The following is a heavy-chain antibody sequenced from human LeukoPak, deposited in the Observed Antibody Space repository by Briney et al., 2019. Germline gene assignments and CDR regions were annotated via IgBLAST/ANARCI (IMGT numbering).Heavy chain of an antibody. J-gene: IGHJ4*02. CDR1: GFTFSSYG. Sequence: GGSLRLSCAASGFTFSSYGMHWVRQAPGKGLEWVAVISYDGSNKYYADSVKGRFTISRDNAKNSLYLQMNSLRAEDMALYYCAKDDDSSRSYTFDYWGQGTLVTVSS. D-gene: IGHD6-13*01. CDR2: ISYDGSNK. CDR3: AKDDDSSRSYTFDY. V-gene: IGHV3-30*18.